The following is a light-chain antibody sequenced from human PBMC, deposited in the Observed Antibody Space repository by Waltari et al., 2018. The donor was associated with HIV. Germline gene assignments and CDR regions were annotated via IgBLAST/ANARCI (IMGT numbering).Light chain of an antibody. J-gene: IGKJ2*01. V-gene: IGKV3-20*01. CDR3: QQYVPSDYT. CDR1: RAITGIS. CDR2: GTS. Sequence: TVLTQYPGTLYLSQGERVTLSCRASRAITGISLAWYQQKAGQAPRLLIYGTSSRATGIPDRFSGSGSGTDFTLTISRLEPEDFAVYFCQQYVPSDYTFGQVTKLEIK.